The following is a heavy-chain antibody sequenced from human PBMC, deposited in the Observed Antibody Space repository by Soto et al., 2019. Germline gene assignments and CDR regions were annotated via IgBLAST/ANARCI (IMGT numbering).Heavy chain of an antibody. CDR3: AKNDGGTYYSSGWYGYFDY. J-gene: IGHJ4*02. V-gene: IGHV1-18*01. D-gene: IGHD6-19*01. Sequence: QVQLVQSGAEVKKPGASVKVSCKASGYTFTSYGISWVRQAPGQGLEWMGWISAYNGNTNYAQKLQDRVTMTTDTSTSTAYMELRSLRSDDTAVYYCAKNDGGTYYSSGWYGYFDYWGQGTLVTVSS. CDR1: GYTFTSYG. CDR2: ISAYNGNT.